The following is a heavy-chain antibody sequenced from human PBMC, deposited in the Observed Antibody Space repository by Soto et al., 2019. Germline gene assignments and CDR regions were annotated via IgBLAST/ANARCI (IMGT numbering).Heavy chain of an antibody. J-gene: IGHJ4*02. D-gene: IGHD3-22*01. Sequence: GASVKVSCQASGYTFTGYYMHWVRQAPGQGLEWMGWINPNSGGTNYAQKFQGWVTMTRDTSISTAYIELSRLRSDDTAVYYCAISPPTMIALAYWGQGTLVTVSS. CDR1: GYTFTGYY. V-gene: IGHV1-2*04. CDR3: AISPPTMIALAY. CDR2: INPNSGGT.